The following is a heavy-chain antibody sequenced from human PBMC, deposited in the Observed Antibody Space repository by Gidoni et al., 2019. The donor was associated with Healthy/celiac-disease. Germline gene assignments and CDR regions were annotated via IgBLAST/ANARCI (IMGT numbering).Heavy chain of an antibody. CDR3: ARESSFWSGDRASYYFDY. V-gene: IGHV1-69*01. CDR1: GGTYSSYA. D-gene: IGHD3-3*01. CDR2: IIPIFGTA. J-gene: IGHJ4*02. Sequence: QVQLVQSGAEVKKPGSSVKVSCKASGGTYSSYAISWVRQAPGQGLEWMGGIIPIFGTANYAQKCQGRVTITADESTSTAYMELSSLRSEDTAVYYCARESSFWSGDRASYYFDYWGQGTLVTVSS.